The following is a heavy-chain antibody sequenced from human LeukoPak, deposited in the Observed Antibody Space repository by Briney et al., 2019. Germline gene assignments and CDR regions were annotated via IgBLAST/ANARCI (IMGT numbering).Heavy chain of an antibody. D-gene: IGHD5-12*01. Sequence: SETLSLTCAVYGGSFSGYYWSWIRQPPGKGLEWIGEINHSGSTNYNPSLKSRVTISVDTSKNQFSLKLSSVTAADTAVYYCARGGQEYSGYEGEVDYWGQGTLVTVSS. J-gene: IGHJ4*02. CDR2: INHSGST. CDR3: ARGGQEYSGYEGEVDY. CDR1: GGSFSGYY. V-gene: IGHV4-34*01.